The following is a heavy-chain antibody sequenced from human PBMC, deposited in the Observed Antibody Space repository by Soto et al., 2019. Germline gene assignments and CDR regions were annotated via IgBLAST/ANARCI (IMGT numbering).Heavy chain of an antibody. CDR3: ARVGTVDTAMVLQSNYYYYGMDV. CDR2: ISYDGSNK. V-gene: IGHV3-30-3*01. Sequence: GGSLRLSCVASGFTFSSYAMHWVRQAPGKGLEWVAVISYDGSNKYYADSVKGRFTISRDNSKNTLYLQMNSLRAEDTAVYYCARVGTVDTAMVLQSNYYYYGMDVWGQGTTVTVSS. CDR1: GFTFSSYA. J-gene: IGHJ6*02. D-gene: IGHD5-18*01.